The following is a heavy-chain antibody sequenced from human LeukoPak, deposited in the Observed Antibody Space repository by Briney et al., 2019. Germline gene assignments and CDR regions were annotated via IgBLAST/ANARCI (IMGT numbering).Heavy chain of an antibody. J-gene: IGHJ6*02. D-gene: IGHD6-13*01. CDR3: AKDNVDSSSWYITYYYYGMDV. Sequence: GGSLRLSCAASGFTFDDYAMHWVRQAPGKGLGWVSLISGDGGSTYYADSVKGRFTISRDNSKNSLYLQMNSLRTEDTALYYCAKDNVDSSSWYITYYYYGMDVWGQGTTVTVSS. CDR2: ISGDGGST. V-gene: IGHV3-43*02. CDR1: GFTFDDYA.